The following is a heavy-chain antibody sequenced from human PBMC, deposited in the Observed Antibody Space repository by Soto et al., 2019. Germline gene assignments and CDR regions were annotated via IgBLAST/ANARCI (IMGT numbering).Heavy chain of an antibody. Sequence: SETLSLTCTVSGGSISSYYWGWVRQPPGKGLEWIGSIYYSGSTYYNPSLRSRVSVSIDSSKNQFYLNLNSVTAADTAIYYCARVRQGCSANNCYFDPWGQGTQVTVSS. CDR2: IYYSGST. D-gene: IGHD1-1*01. J-gene: IGHJ5*01. CDR1: GGSISSYY. V-gene: IGHV4-39*07. CDR3: ARVRQGCSANNCYFDP.